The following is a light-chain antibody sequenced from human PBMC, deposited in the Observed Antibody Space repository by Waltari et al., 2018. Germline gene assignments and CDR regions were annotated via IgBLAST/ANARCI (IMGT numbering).Light chain of an antibody. CDR1: GEYSAYT. J-gene: IGLJ3*02. CDR3: QTWGMNIQV. Sequence: QLVLTQSPSASASLGASVKLTCTLTGEYSAYTIAWHQLQPEKGPRDLRNVNSDGSHDKADGIPERFSGASAGAERYLIISRLQSDDEADYFCQTWGMNIQVFGGGTRLTVL. CDR2: VNSDGSH. V-gene: IGLV4-69*01.